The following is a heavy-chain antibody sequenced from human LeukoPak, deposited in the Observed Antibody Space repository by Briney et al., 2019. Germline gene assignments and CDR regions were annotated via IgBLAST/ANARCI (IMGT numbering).Heavy chain of an antibody. CDR1: GYTFTGYY. CDR3: AIENWAWNQFRFDY. D-gene: IGHD1-1*01. J-gene: IGHJ4*02. V-gene: IGHV1-2*02. CDR2: INPNSGGT. Sequence: ASVKVSCKASGYTFTGYYMHWVRQAPGQGLEWMGWINPNSGGTNYAQKLQGRVTMTRDTSISTAYMELSRLRSDDTAVYYCAIENWAWNQFRFDYWGQGTLVTVSS.